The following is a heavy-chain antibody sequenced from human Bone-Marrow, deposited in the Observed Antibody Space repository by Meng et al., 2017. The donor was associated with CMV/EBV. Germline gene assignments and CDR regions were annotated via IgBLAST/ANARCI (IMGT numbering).Heavy chain of an antibody. Sequence: GSLRLSCSVSAGSISSTTYYWGWIRQPPGKGLEWIGSIYYSGSTYYNPSLRSRLTISVDTSKNQFSLKLGSVTAADTAAYYCARDGLTIFGVVTSYYYYYGMDVWGQGTTVTVYS. V-gene: IGHV4-39*07. CDR2: IYYSGST. CDR1: AGSISSTTYY. J-gene: IGHJ6*02. D-gene: IGHD3-3*01. CDR3: ARDGLTIFGVVTSYYYYYGMDV.